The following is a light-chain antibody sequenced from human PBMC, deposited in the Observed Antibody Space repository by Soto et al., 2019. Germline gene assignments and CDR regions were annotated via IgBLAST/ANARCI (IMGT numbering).Light chain of an antibody. J-gene: IGKJ3*01. CDR2: DVS. V-gene: IGKV1-5*01. CDR3: QQYNSNSFT. CDR1: QSIGSW. Sequence: DIQMTQSPSTMSASVRDRVTITCRASQSIGSWLAWYQQKPGKAPKLLIYDVSSLGSGVPSRFSGSGSGTEFTLTISSLQPDDFATYYCQQYNSNSFTFGPGTKVDIK.